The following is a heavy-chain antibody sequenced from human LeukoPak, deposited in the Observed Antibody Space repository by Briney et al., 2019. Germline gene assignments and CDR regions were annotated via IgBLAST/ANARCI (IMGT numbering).Heavy chain of an antibody. V-gene: IGHV1-69*17. D-gene: IGHD5-12*01. Sequence: ASVKVSCKASGGTFSSYAISWVRQAPGQGLEWMGGIIPIFGIANYAQKFQGRVTITADKSTSTAYMELSSLRSEDTAVYYCARGPGGYSGYDWWGQGTLVTASS. CDR2: IIPIFGIA. CDR3: ARGPGGYSGYDW. J-gene: IGHJ4*02. CDR1: GGTFSSYA.